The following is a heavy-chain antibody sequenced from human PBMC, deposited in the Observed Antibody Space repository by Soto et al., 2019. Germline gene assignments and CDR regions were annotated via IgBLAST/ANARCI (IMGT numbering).Heavy chain of an antibody. J-gene: IGHJ4*02. CDR3: ARDVPYGDYLDY. CDR2: ISYDGSNK. Sequence: GGSLRLSCAASGFTFSSYAMHWVRQAPGKGLEWVAVISYDGSNKYYADSVKGRFTISRDNSKNTLYLQMNSLRAEDTAVYYCARDVPYGDYLDYWGQGTLVTVSS. V-gene: IGHV3-30-3*01. CDR1: GFTFSSYA. D-gene: IGHD4-17*01.